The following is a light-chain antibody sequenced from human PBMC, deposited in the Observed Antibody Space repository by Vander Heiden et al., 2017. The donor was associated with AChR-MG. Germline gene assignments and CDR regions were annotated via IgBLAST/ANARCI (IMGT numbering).Light chain of an antibody. Sequence: SALTQPASVSGSPGQSLTISCTGSNSDVGGYNYVSWYQQHPGKVPKLMIYDVSNRPSGVSNRFSGSKSGNTASLTISGLQAEDEADYYCSSYTSTTCVVFGGGTKLTVL. J-gene: IGLJ2*01. CDR2: DVS. V-gene: IGLV2-14*03. CDR1: NSDVGGYNY. CDR3: SSYTSTTCVV.